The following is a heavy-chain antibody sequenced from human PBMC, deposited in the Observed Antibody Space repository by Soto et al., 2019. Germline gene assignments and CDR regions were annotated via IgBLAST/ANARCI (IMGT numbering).Heavy chain of an antibody. CDR3: ARWRDVVATPDS. V-gene: IGHV1-2*02. CDR1: VYTFIDYS. D-gene: IGHD5-12*01. Sequence: QVQLVQSGAEVKKPGASVKVSCRTSVYTFIDYSIHCVRQAPGQGLEWVGWINPNSGGSNYAQNFQGRVTMTRDRSITTVYMELTGLRSDDTAVYSCARWRDVVATPDSWCQGTLVTVSS. J-gene: IGHJ4*02. CDR2: INPNSGGS.